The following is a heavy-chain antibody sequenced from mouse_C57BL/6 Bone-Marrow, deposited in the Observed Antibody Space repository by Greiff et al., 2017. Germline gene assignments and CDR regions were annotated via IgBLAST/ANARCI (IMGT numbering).Heavy chain of an antibody. CDR3: ARSGEYDYAMDD. V-gene: IGHV14-2*01. CDR1: GYNFTGYY. J-gene: IGHJ4*01. Sequence: EVQLQQSGAELVKPGASVKMSCTASGYNFTGYYMHWVKQRPGQGLEWIGRIDPEDGGTNYDQKFKGKATITVDTSSNTAYLQLSSLTSEDTAVYYCARSGEYDYAMDDWGQGTSVTVSS. CDR2: IDPEDGGT. D-gene: IGHD3-1*01.